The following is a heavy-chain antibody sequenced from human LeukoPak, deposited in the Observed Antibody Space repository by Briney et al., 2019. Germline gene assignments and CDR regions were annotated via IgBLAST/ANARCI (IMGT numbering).Heavy chain of an antibody. CDR2: IIPIFGTA. Sequence: SAKVSCKASGGTFSSYAISWVRQAPGQGLEWMGGIIPIFGTANYAQKFQGRVTITADESTSTAYMELSSLRSEDTAVYYCATRSIVDTAMVTGWDYWGQGTLVTVSS. CDR1: GGTFSSYA. V-gene: IGHV1-69*13. D-gene: IGHD5-18*01. J-gene: IGHJ4*02. CDR3: ATRSIVDTAMVTGWDY.